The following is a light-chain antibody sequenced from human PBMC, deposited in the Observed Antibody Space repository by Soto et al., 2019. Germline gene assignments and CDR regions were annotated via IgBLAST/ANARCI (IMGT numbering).Light chain of an antibody. V-gene: IGKV3-11*01. CDR2: DAS. CDR3: QQRSNWPWT. J-gene: IGKJ1*01. CDR1: PSVNSY. Sequence: ETVLTQSPATLSLSPGERATLSCRASPSVNSYLAWYQQKAGQAPRLLIYDASNRATGIPARFSGSGSGTDATLTIISLEPEDFAVYYCQQRSNWPWTFGQGTKVEIK.